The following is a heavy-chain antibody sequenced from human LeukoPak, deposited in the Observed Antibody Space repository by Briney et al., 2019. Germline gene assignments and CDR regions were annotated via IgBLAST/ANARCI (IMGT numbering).Heavy chain of an antibody. CDR3: ASGPGVVPAAPGYFQH. J-gene: IGHJ1*01. CDR2: ITSGSDTK. D-gene: IGHD2-2*01. CDR1: GFTVSSNC. V-gene: IGHV3-48*04. Sequence: PGGSLRLSCAASGFTVSSNCMNWVRQAPGKGLEWISHITSGSDTKYYADSVKGRFTISRDNAKNSLYLQMNSLRAEDTAVYYCASGPGVVPAAPGYFQHWGQGTLVTVSS.